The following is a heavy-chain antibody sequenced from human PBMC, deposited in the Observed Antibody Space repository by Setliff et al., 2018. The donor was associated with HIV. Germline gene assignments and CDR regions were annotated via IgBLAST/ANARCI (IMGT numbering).Heavy chain of an antibody. V-gene: IGHV3-48*03. D-gene: IGHD1-26*01. CDR3: ARDDPAGGIDD. CDR2: MTASGSKI. Sequence: GGSLRLSCAASGFTFSIYEMNWVRQAPGKGLEWVSYMTASGSKIYYADSVKGRFTISRDNAKNSLYLQMNSLRADDTAIYYCARDDPAGGIDDWGQGTLVTVSS. J-gene: IGHJ4*02. CDR1: GFTFSIYE.